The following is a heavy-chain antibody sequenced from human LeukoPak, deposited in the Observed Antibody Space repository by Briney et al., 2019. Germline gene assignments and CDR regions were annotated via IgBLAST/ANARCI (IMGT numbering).Heavy chain of an antibody. CDR2: INHSGGT. V-gene: IGHV4-34*01. J-gene: IGHJ5*02. CDR3: ARVQEATAGQLPDWFDP. D-gene: IGHD1-26*01. Sequence: SETLSLTCAVYGGSFSGYYWSWIRQPPGKGLEWIGDINHSGGTNYNPSLKSRVALSIDLSKSHFSLKLTSVTAADTAVYYCARVQEATAGQLPDWFDPWGQGTLVTVSS. CDR1: GGSFSGYY.